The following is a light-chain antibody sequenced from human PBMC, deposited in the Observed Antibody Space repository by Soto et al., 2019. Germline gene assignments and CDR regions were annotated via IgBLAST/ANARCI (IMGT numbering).Light chain of an antibody. V-gene: IGKV1-13*02. CDR3: QQFNSYPIT. CDR2: DAS. Sequence: AIQLTQSPSSLSASVGDRVTITCRASQGISSALAWYQQKPGKAPKLLIYDASSLESGVPSRFSGSGSGTDLTLTISSLQPADFATYDCQQFNSYPITFGQGTRLEMK. CDR1: QGISSA. J-gene: IGKJ5*01.